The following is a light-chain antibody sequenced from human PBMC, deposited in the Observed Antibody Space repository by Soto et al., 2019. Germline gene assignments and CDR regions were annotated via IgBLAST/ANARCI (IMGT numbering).Light chain of an antibody. V-gene: IGKV3D-20*02. CDR2: GAS. CDR3: QQRSDWLT. J-gene: IGKJ4*01. CDR1: QSVSSSY. Sequence: EIVLPQSPGTLSLSPGKRVTLSCRASQSVSSSYLAWYQQKPGQAPRLLIYGASSRATGIPDRFSGSGSGTDFTLTISRLEPEDCAVYYCQQRSDWLTFGGGTKVDIK.